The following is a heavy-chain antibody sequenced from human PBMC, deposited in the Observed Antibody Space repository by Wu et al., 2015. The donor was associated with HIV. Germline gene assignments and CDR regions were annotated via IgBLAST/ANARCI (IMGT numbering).Heavy chain of an antibody. D-gene: IGHD4-11*01. Sequence: QVQLEQSGAEVKKPGASVKVSCKASGYTFTNYYIHWLRQAPGQGLEWMAWINPSGGATIYAESFQGRVAITRDTSLKTVYMELSYLTSGDTAIYYCARDATPITTEFDYWGQGTVITVLL. V-gene: IGHV1-2*02. CDR2: INPSGGAT. CDR1: GYTFTNYY. CDR3: ARDATPITTEFDY. J-gene: IGHJ4*02.